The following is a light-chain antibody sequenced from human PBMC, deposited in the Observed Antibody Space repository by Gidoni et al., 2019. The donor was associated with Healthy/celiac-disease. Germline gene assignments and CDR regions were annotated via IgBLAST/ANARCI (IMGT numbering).Light chain of an antibody. V-gene: IGLV1-47*01. Sequence: QSVLTQPPSASGTPGPRVTISCSGSSSNIGSNYVYWYQQRPGTAPKLLIYRNNQRPSGVPDRFSGSKSGTSASLAISGLRSEDEADYYCAAWDDSLSGPVVFGGGTKLTVL. J-gene: IGLJ2*01. CDR1: SSNIGSNY. CDR2: RNN. CDR3: AAWDDSLSGPVV.